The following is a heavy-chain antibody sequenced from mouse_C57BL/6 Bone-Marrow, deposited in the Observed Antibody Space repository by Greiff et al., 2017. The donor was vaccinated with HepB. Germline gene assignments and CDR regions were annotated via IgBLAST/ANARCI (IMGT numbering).Heavy chain of an antibody. CDR3: ARVGLRLDAMDY. Sequence: QVQLQQPGAELVMPGASVKLSCKASGYTFTSYWMHWVKQRPGQGLEWIGEIDPSDSYTNYNQKFKGKSTLTVDKSSSTAYMQLSSLTSEDSAVYYGARVGLRLDAMDYWGQGTSVTVSS. J-gene: IGHJ4*01. V-gene: IGHV1-69*01. CDR2: IDPSDSYT. D-gene: IGHD3-1*01. CDR1: GYTFTSYW.